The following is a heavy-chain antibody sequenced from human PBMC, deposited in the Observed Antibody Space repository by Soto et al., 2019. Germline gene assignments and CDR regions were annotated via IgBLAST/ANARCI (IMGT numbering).Heavy chain of an antibody. Sequence: QVQLVQSGAEVKKPGSSVKVSCKASGGTFSSYAISWVRQAPGQWLEWMGGIIPIFGTANYAQKFQGRVTITADESTSTAYMELSSLRSEDTAVYYCARGSVGVVVSWFDPWGQGTLVTVSS. J-gene: IGHJ5*02. CDR1: GGTFSSYA. CDR2: IIPIFGTA. CDR3: ARGSVGVVVSWFDP. D-gene: IGHD2-21*01. V-gene: IGHV1-69*12.